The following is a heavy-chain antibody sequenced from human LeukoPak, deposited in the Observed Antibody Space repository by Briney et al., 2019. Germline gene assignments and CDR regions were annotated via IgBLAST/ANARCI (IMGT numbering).Heavy chain of an antibody. CDR2: IKQDGSEK. Sequence: PGGSLRLSCAASGFTFSSYWMSWVRQAPGKGLEWVANIKQDGSEKYYADSVKGRFTISRDNSRNTLYLQMNSLRAEDTAVYYCATDLDRGVRGPLGIFDYWGQGTLVTVSS. D-gene: IGHD3-10*01. V-gene: IGHV3-7*01. CDR3: ATDLDRGVRGPLGIFDY. J-gene: IGHJ4*02. CDR1: GFTFSSYW.